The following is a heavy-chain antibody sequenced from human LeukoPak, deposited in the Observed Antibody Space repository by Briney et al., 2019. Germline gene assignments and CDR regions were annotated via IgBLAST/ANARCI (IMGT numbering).Heavy chain of an antibody. CDR3: ARVVVPTTVFHSYTMDV. CDR1: GFTSSNYW. D-gene: IGHD2-15*01. V-gene: IGHV3-7*01. J-gene: IGHJ6*03. CDR2: IKQDGSQK. Sequence: GGSLRLSCAASGFTSSNYWMSWVRQAPGKGLEWVANIKQDGSQKYYVDSVKGRFTISRDNAKNSLYLQMNSLGAEDTAVYYCARVVVPTTVFHSYTMDVWGKGTTVTVSS.